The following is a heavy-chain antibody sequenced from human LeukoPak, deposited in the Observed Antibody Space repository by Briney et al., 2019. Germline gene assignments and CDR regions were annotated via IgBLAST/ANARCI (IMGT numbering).Heavy chain of an antibody. CDR1: GFTFSSYA. V-gene: IGHV3-23*01. J-gene: IGHJ5*02. CDR3: AKVKYGSSWYDAWFDP. Sequence: GGSLRLSCAASGFTFSSYAMSWVRQAPGKGLGWASAISGSGGSTYYADSVKGRFTISRDNSKNTLYLQMNSLRAEDTAVYYCAKVKYGSSWYDAWFDPWGQGTLVTVSS. D-gene: IGHD6-13*01. CDR2: ISGSGGST.